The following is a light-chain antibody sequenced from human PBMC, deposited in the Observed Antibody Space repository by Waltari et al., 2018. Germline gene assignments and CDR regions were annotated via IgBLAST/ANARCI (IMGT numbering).Light chain of an antibody. V-gene: IGKV3-20*01. Sequence: EIVLTQSPGTASLSPGERVTLSCRAIQSVGTSSLAWYQQKPGQAPRLVIYRASRRATDIPDRFSGSGSGTDFSLTISRLEPEDFAVYYCQQHVTLPATFGQGTKVEIK. J-gene: IGKJ1*01. CDR2: RAS. CDR3: QQHVTLPAT. CDR1: QSVGTSS.